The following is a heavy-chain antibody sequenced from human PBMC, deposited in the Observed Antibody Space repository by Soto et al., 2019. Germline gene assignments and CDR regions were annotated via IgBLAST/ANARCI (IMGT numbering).Heavy chain of an antibody. D-gene: IGHD3-16*01. CDR3: AKARTAYSTNYFDY. CDR1: GFTFDDYA. CDR2: ISWNSGTI. Sequence: EVQLVESGGDLVQPGRSLRLSCAASGFTFDDYAMHWVRQAPGMGLEWVSSISWNSGTIDYADSVKGRFTISRDNVKNSLYLQMNSLRAEDTAMYYCAKARTAYSTNYFDYWGQGTLVTVSS. J-gene: IGHJ4*02. V-gene: IGHV3-9*01.